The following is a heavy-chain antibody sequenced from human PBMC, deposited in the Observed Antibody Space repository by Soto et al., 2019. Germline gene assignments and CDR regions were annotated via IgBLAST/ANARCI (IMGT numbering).Heavy chain of an antibody. D-gene: IGHD3-16*01. CDR1: AFTFSDHY. Sequence: GGSLRLSCAASAFTFSDHYMDWVRQAPGKGLEWVGRTRDKTKSYTTEYAASVKGRFTISRDDSKSSLYLQMNSLKTEDTAVYYCARVTVGTYYFDSWGQGTLVTVS. CDR2: TRDKTKSYTT. V-gene: IGHV3-72*01. J-gene: IGHJ4*02. CDR3: ARVTVGTYYFDS.